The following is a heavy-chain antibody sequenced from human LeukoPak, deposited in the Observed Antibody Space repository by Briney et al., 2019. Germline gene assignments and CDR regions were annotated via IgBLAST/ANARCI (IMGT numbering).Heavy chain of an antibody. CDR1: GFTFSTYV. Sequence: PGGSLTLSCAASGFTFSTYVMSWVRQAPGKGLEWVSAISGTGGSTYYADSVKGRFTISRDISMTTLFLQMDSLRAEDTAVYYCARDYGGFGSYGYGGYWGQGTLVTVSS. V-gene: IGHV3-23*01. J-gene: IGHJ4*02. D-gene: IGHD5-18*01. CDR3: ARDYGGFGSYGYGGY. CDR2: ISGTGGST.